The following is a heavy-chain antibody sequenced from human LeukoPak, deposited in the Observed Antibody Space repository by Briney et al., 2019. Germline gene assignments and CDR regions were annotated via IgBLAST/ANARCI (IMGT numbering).Heavy chain of an antibody. V-gene: IGHV1-46*01. CDR1: GYTFTSYY. Sequence: ASVKVSCKASGYTFTSYYMHWVRQAPGQGLEWMGIINPSGGSTSYAQKFQGRVTMTRDTSTSTVYMELSSLRSEDTAVYYCARDPSIAAAGKEGFDYWGQGTLVTVSS. CDR3: ARDPSIAAAGKEGFDY. CDR2: INPSGGST. J-gene: IGHJ4*02. D-gene: IGHD6-13*01.